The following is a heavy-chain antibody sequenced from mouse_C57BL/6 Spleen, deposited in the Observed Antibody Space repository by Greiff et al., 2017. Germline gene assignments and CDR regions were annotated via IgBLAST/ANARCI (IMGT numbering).Heavy chain of an antibody. Sequence: EVKLMESGEGLVKPGGSLKLSCAASGFTFSSYAMSWVRQTPEKRLEWVAYISSGGDYIYYADTVKGRFTISRDNARNTLYLQMSSLKSEDTAMYYCTRDQRGSSWFAYWGQGALVTVSA. J-gene: IGHJ3*01. V-gene: IGHV5-9-1*02. CDR1: GFTFSSYA. CDR2: ISSGGDYI. CDR3: TRDQRGSSWFAY. D-gene: IGHD1-1*01.